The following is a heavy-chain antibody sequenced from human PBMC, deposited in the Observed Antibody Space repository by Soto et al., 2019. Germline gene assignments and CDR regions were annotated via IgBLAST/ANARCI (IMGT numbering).Heavy chain of an antibody. CDR3: ARGLFSENYYSGGWYYFDY. CDR2: INHSGST. D-gene: IGHD1-26*01. V-gene: IGHV4-34*01. J-gene: IGHJ4*02. Sequence: WTWIRQSPGKGLEWIGQINHSGSTTYNPSLKSRVTISLATSKNKFSLDLCSVPAADTAVYYCARGLFSENYYSGGWYYFDYWGQGTLVTVSS.